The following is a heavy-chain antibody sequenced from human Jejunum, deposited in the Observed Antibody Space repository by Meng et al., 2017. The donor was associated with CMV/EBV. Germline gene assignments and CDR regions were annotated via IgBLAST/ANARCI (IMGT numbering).Heavy chain of an antibody. CDR2: IYYNGNT. Sequence: VSGDSIRSPNNYWSWIRQHPVKGLEWIGYIYYNGNTFYNPSLQSRFTMSVDTSKNQFSLHLDSVTAADTAVYYCARDPYGGNFGIDYWGQGTLVTVSS. CDR1: GDSIRSPNNY. J-gene: IGHJ4*02. D-gene: IGHD4-23*01. CDR3: ARDPYGGNFGIDY. V-gene: IGHV4-31*02.